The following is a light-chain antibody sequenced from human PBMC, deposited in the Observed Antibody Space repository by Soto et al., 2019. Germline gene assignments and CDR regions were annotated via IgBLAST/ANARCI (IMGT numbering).Light chain of an antibody. J-gene: IGKJ5*01. Sequence: EIVLTQSPATLSLSPGERATLSCRASQSVSSYLVWYQQKPGQAPRLLIYDASNRATGIPARFSGSGSGTDFTLTISSLEPEDFAVDYCQQRSDWPPITFGQGTRLEIK. V-gene: IGKV3-11*01. CDR1: QSVSSY. CDR2: DAS. CDR3: QQRSDWPPIT.